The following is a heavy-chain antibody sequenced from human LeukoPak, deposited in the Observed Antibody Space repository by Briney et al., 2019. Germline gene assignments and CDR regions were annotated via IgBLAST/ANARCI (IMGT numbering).Heavy chain of an antibody. D-gene: IGHD6-13*01. Sequence: GRSLRLSCAASGFTFSSYGMHWVRQAPGKGLEWVAVISYDGSNKYYADSVKCRFTISRDNSKNTLYLQMNSLRAEDTAVYYCAKDRSSHFLVDYYYGMDVWGQGTTVTVSS. V-gene: IGHV3-30*18. CDR3: AKDRSSHFLVDYYYGMDV. J-gene: IGHJ6*02. CDR1: GFTFSSYG. CDR2: ISYDGSNK.